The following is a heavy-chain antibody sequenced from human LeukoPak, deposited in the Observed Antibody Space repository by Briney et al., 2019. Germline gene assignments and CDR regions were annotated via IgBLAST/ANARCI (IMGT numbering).Heavy chain of an antibody. J-gene: IGHJ4*02. V-gene: IGHV3-74*01. CDR3: AREYDSGSFYN. Sequence: GGSLRLSCAASGLTIRTSWMHWVRQAPGKGLVWVSRIKSDGSITSYTDLVKGRFTISRDNAKNTLYLQMNSLRAEDTAVYYCAREYDSGSFYNWGQGTLVTVSS. CDR1: GLTIRTSW. D-gene: IGHD1-26*01. CDR2: IKSDGSIT.